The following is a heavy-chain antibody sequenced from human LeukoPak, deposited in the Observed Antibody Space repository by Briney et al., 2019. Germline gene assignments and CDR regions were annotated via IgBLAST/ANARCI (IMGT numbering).Heavy chain of an antibody. Sequence: SETLSLTCTVSGGSINSSSYYWSWIRQPPGKGLEWIGSINYSGNTYYNPSLKSRVTTSVDTSKNQFSLKLSSVTAADTAVYNCARYVVSGSGKYYFDYWGQGTLVTVSS. V-gene: IGHV4-39*01. CDR2: INYSGNT. J-gene: IGHJ4*02. D-gene: IGHD3-10*01. CDR3: ARYVVSGSGKYYFDY. CDR1: GGSINSSSYY.